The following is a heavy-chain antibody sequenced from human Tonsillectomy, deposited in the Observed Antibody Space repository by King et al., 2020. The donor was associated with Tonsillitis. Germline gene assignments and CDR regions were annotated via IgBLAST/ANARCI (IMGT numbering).Heavy chain of an antibody. V-gene: IGHV3-7*03. J-gene: IGHJ4*02. D-gene: IGHD6-13*01. Sequence: VQLVESGGDLVQPGGSLRLSCAASGFTFTNYWMSWVRQAPGKGLEWVADIKGDGSRKYYVDSVKGRFNISRDNAKNSIYLQMNSLRAEDTALYFCARDAGSSPSAFDFWGQGTLVTVSS. CDR1: GFTFTNYW. CDR3: ARDAGSSPSAFDF. CDR2: IKGDGSRK.